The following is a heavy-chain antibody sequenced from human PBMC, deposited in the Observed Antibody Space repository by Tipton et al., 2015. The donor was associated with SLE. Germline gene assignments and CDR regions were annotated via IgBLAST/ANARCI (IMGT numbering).Heavy chain of an antibody. CDR3: ARDIHSSGIYYFDY. CDR1: GFKLSSYE. D-gene: IGHD3-22*01. J-gene: IGHJ4*02. CDR2: ISNSGSSI. Sequence: SLRLSCAASGFKLSSYEMNWVRQAPGKGLEWVSYISNSGSSIYYADSVKGRFTISRDNSKNTLYLRMNSLRAEDTAVYYCARDIHSSGIYYFDYWGQGTLVTVSS. V-gene: IGHV3-48*03.